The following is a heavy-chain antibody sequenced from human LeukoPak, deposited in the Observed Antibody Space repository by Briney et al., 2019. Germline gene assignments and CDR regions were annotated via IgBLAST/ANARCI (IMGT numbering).Heavy chain of an antibody. CDR2: ISSSSSYI. Sequence: GGSLRLSCAASGFTFSSYSMNWVRQAPGKGLEWVSSISSSSSYIYYADSVKGRFTISRDNAKNSLYLQMNSLRAEDKAVYYCARAWQQQLFDYWGQGTLVTVSS. J-gene: IGHJ4*02. D-gene: IGHD6-13*01. CDR1: GFTFSSYS. V-gene: IGHV3-21*01. CDR3: ARAWQQQLFDY.